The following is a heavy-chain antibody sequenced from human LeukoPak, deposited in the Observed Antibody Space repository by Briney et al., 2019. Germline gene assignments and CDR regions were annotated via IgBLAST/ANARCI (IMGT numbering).Heavy chain of an antibody. V-gene: IGHV4-30-2*01. CDR2: IYHSGST. Sequence: PSQTLSLTCAVSGGSISSGGYSWSWIRQPPGKGLEWIGYIYHSGSTYYNPSLKSRVTISVDRSKNQFSLKLSSVTAADTAVYYCARTAAGRLDYWGQGTLVTVSS. CDR1: GGSISSGGYS. CDR3: ARTAAGRLDY. D-gene: IGHD6-13*01. J-gene: IGHJ4*02.